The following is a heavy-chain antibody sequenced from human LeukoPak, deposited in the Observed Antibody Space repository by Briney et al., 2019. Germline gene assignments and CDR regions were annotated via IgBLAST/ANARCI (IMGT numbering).Heavy chain of an antibody. CDR1: GYTFTSYG. CDR2: ISTYNGNT. Sequence: ASVKVSCKASGYTFTSYGITWVRQASGQGLEWMGWISTYNGNTNYAQNLQGRVTMTTDTSASTADMELRSLSSDDTAVYYCARGRGSTSRYWGQGTLVTVSS. V-gene: IGHV1-18*01. D-gene: IGHD5-12*01. J-gene: IGHJ4*02. CDR3: ARGRGSTSRY.